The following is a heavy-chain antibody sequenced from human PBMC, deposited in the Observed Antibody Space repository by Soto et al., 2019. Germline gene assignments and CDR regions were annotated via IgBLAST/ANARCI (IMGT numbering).Heavy chain of an antibody. Sequence: PGGSLRLSCAASGFTFSSYAMSWVRQAPGKGLEWVSAISGSGGSTYYADSVKGRFTISRDNSKNTLYLQMNSLRAEDTAVYYCAKDILRFLEWFPNFDYWGQGTLVTVSS. V-gene: IGHV3-23*01. J-gene: IGHJ4*02. D-gene: IGHD3-3*01. CDR1: GFTFSSYA. CDR3: AKDILRFLEWFPNFDY. CDR2: ISGSGGST.